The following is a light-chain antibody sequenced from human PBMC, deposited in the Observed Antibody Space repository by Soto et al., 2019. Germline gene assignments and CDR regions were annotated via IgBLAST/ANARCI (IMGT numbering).Light chain of an antibody. J-gene: IGKJ1*01. Sequence: IVMTQSPATLSVSPGETVTLSCRASQSLSDQLAWYQQKPGQPPRLLIYDVSTRATGVPARFSGSGSGTEFTLTISRLQSEDFAVYYCQHYAAWRTFGPGTKVEV. CDR3: QHYAAWRT. V-gene: IGKV3-15*01. CDR1: QSLSDQ. CDR2: DVS.